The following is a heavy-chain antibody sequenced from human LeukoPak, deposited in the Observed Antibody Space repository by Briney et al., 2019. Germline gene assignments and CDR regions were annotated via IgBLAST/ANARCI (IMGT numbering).Heavy chain of an antibody. CDR1: GFTFSSYW. CDR2: IKQDGSEK. V-gene: IGHV3-7*01. CDR3: ARDAGPYGSGSYSRY. J-gene: IGHJ4*02. D-gene: IGHD3-10*01. Sequence: GGSLRLSCAASGFTFSSYWMSWVRQAPGKRLEWVANIKQDGSEKYYVDSVKGRFTISRDNAKNSLYLQMNSLRAEDTAVYYCARDAGPYGSGSYSRYWGQGTLVTVSS.